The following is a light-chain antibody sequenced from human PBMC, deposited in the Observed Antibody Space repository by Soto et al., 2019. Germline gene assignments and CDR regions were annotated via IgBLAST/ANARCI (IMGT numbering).Light chain of an antibody. CDR3: QQYHNWWT. CDR2: GAS. CDR1: QTAHTSY. J-gene: IGKJ1*01. Sequence: DIVLTQSPGTLSLSPGERATLSCRASQTAHTSYLAWYQQRPGQAPRLLIYGASTRVTGIPARFSGSGSGTEFTLTISSLQSEDFAVYYCQQYHNWWTFGQGTKVDIK. V-gene: IGKV3-15*01.